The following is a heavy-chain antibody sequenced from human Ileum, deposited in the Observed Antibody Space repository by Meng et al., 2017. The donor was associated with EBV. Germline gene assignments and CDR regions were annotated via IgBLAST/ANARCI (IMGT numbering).Heavy chain of an antibody. Sequence: GLAPEAGPVLAKASGTLSVHGAGYGYSISSTNWWGRIRQPPGKGLEWIGYIYYSGGTSYNPSLKSRVTMSVDTSKNQFSLNLNSVTAVDTAVYYCARNVPGTSAYYDWGQGTLVTVSS. J-gene: IGHJ4*02. D-gene: IGHD3-22*01. CDR2: IYYSGGT. V-gene: IGHV4-28*01. CDR1: GYSISSTNW. CDR3: ARNVPGTSAYYD.